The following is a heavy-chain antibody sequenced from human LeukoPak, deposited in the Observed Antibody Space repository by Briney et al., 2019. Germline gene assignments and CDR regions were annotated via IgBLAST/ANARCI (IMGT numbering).Heavy chain of an antibody. Sequence: SQTLSLTCTVSGGSISSGGYYWSWIRQHPGKGLEWIGYIYYSGSTYYNPSLKSRVTISVDTSKNQFSLKLSSVTAADTAVYYCARDGSGWEYYFDYWGQGTLVTVSS. J-gene: IGHJ4*02. CDR2: IYYSGST. V-gene: IGHV4-31*03. CDR1: GGSISSGGYY. CDR3: ARDGSGWEYYFDY. D-gene: IGHD6-19*01.